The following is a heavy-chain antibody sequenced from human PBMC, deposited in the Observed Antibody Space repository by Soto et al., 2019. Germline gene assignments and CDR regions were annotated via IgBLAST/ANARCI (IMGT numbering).Heavy chain of an antibody. J-gene: IGHJ6*02. CDR2: IYFSGST. D-gene: IGHD6-13*01. Sequence: SETLSLTCTVSGGSITSSSYYWAWIRQPPGKGLEWIGSIYFSGSTYYNPSLKSRVTISVDTSKNQFSLKLSSVTAADTAVYYCGVFKDTYSSSWYVYGMDVWGQGTTVTVSS. CDR1: GGSITSSSYY. CDR3: GVFKDTYSSSWYVYGMDV. V-gene: IGHV4-39*01.